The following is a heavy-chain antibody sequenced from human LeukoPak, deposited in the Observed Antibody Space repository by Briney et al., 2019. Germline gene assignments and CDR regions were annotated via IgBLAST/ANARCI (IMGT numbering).Heavy chain of an antibody. CDR2: ISHDGSKR. J-gene: IGHJ4*02. Sequence: GRSLRLSCAASGFTFGSYDMHWVRRAPGKGLEWVALISHDGSKRYYGDSVKGRFAISRDNSKKSLYLQMNSLRPEDTAVYYCAKGSTNTLDNCGQGTLVTVSS. D-gene: IGHD2-8*01. CDR3: AKGSTNTLDN. V-gene: IGHV3-30*18. CDR1: GFTFGSYD.